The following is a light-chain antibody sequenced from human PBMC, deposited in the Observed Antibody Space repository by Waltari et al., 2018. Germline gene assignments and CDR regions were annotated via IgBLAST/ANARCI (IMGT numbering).Light chain of an antibody. CDR3: ATWDDTRNGVV. CDR2: TNN. J-gene: IGLJ3*02. V-gene: IGLV1-44*01. CDR1: SSNIGTPT. Sequence: QSVLTQPPSVSATPGQRVAISCSGSSSNIGTPTVNWYQQLPGSAPKLLIYTNNQRPPVVPDQFSGSKSGTAASLAISGLQSEDESDYYCATWDDTRNGVVFGGGTKLTV.